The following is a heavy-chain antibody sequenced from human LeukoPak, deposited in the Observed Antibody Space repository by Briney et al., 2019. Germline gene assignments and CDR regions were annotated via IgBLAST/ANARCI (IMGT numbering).Heavy chain of an antibody. CDR3: ARVVGYYYDSSGYYGPYYFDY. J-gene: IGHJ4*02. Sequence: PGGTLRLSCAASGFTFSNYAMSWVRQAPGKGLEWVSAISGSGGRPYYADSVKGRFTISRDNSKNTLYLQMNSLRAEDTALYYCARVVGYYYDSSGYYGPYYFDYWGQGTLVTVSS. D-gene: IGHD3-22*01. V-gene: IGHV3-23*01. CDR1: GFTFSNYA. CDR2: ISGSGGRP.